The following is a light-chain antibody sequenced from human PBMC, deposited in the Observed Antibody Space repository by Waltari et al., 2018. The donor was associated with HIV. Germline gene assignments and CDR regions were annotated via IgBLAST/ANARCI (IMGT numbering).Light chain of an antibody. CDR2: EVS. CDR3: SSYTSSSVWV. CDR1: SSDVGGYDY. V-gene: IGLV2-14*01. Sequence: QSALTQPASVSGSPGPSTPIPCTGPSSDVGGYDYVPWYQPHPGKAPKLMIYEVSNRPSGVSNRFSGSKSGNTASLTISGLQAEDEADYYCSSYTSSSVWVFGGGTKLTVL. J-gene: IGLJ3*02.